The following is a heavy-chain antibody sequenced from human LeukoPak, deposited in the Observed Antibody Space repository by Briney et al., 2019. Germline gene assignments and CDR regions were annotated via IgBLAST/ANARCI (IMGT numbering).Heavy chain of an antibody. CDR3: ARDGRYYYDTSGPSLD. CDR1: GFTVSSNY. D-gene: IGHD3-22*01. Sequence: GGSLRLPCAASGFTVSSNYMSWVRQTPGKGLEWVSVIYSGGTTYYADSVKGRFTISRDHSKNTLYLQMNSLRAEDTAVYYCARDGRYYYDTSGPSLDWGQGTLVTVSS. J-gene: IGHJ4*02. V-gene: IGHV3-53*01. CDR2: IYSGGTT.